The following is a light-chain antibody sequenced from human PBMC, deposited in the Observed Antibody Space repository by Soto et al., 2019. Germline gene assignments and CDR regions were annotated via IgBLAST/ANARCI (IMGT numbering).Light chain of an antibody. V-gene: IGKV1-27*01. CDR1: QGISNC. CDR3: QKYNSAPTLT. J-gene: IGKJ4*02. Sequence: DIQMTQSPSSLSASVGDRVTITCRASQGISNCLAWYKQKPEKVPKLLIYAASTLQSGVPSRFSGSGSRTDFTLTLSSLHPADVATYYCQKYNSAPTLTFGGGKKVEIK. CDR2: AAS.